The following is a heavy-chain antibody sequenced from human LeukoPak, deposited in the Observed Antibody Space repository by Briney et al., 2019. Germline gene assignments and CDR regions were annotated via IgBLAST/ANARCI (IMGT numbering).Heavy chain of an antibody. CDR1: GFTFSSYS. D-gene: IGHD3-3*01. CDR3: ARADGSGYYLRLYYFDY. V-gene: IGHV3-21*01. CDR2: ISSSSSYI. Sequence: GGSLRLSCAASGFTFSSYSMNWVRQAPGKGLEWVSSISSSSSYIYYADSVKGRFTISRDNAKNSLYLQMNSLRAEDTAVYYCARADGSGYYLRLYYFDYWGQGTLVTVSS. J-gene: IGHJ4*02.